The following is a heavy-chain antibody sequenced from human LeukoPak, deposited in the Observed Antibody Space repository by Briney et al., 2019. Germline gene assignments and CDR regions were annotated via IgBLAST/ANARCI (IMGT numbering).Heavy chain of an antibody. J-gene: IGHJ3*02. V-gene: IGHV1-18*01. CDR2: ISAYNGNT. Sequence: ASVKVSCKASGYTFTSYGISWVRQAPGQGLEWMGWISAYNGNTNYAQKLQGRVTMTTDTSTSTAYLGLRSLRSDDTAVYYCASSHCSSTSCYNWDAFDIWGQGTMVTVSS. D-gene: IGHD2-2*02. CDR3: ASSHCSSTSCYNWDAFDI. CDR1: GYTFTSYG.